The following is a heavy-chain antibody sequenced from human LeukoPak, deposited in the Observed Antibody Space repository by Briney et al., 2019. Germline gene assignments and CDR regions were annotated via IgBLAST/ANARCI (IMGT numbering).Heavy chain of an antibody. Sequence: GGSLRLSCAASGFTFSSYGMTWVRQAPGRGLEWVSLVSLSDNIFYADSVKGRFTISRDNSKSTVHLQMDSLKTEDTAVYYCMVGGSRDGYNLVPIWGQGTMVTVSS. CDR3: MVGGSRDGYNLVPI. D-gene: IGHD5-24*01. CDR2: VSLSDNI. J-gene: IGHJ3*02. CDR1: GFTFSSYG. V-gene: IGHV3-23*01.